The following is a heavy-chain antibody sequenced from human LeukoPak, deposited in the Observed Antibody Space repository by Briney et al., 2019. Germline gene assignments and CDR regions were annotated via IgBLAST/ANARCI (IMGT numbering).Heavy chain of an antibody. Sequence: GGSLRLSCAASGFTFSDYYMSWIRQAPGKGLEWVSYISSSGSTIYYADSVKGRFTISRDNAKNSLYLQMNSLRAEDTAVHYCARDAADTAMVLTWGQGTLVTVSS. CDR2: ISSSGSTI. J-gene: IGHJ5*02. CDR1: GFTFSDYY. D-gene: IGHD5-18*01. V-gene: IGHV3-11*01. CDR3: ARDAADTAMVLT.